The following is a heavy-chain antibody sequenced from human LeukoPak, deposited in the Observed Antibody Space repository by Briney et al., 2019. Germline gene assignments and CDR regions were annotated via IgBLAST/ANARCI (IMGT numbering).Heavy chain of an antibody. Sequence: TGGSLRLSCAASGFTVSSNYMSWVRQAPGKGLEWVSVIYSGGNTYYADSVEGRFTISRHNSKNTLFLQMNSLRAEDTAVYYCARDLTMSSWGQGTLVTVSS. CDR3: ARDLTMSS. J-gene: IGHJ5*02. CDR1: GFTVSSNY. V-gene: IGHV3-53*04. CDR2: IYSGGNT.